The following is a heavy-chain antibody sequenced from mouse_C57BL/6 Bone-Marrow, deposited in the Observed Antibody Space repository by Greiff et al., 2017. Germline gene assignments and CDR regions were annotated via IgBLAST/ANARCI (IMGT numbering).Heavy chain of an antibody. V-gene: IGHV5-9*01. D-gene: IGHD1-1*01. Sequence: DVKLVESGGGLVKPGGSLKLSCAASGFTFSSYTMSWVRQTPEKRLEWVATISGGGGNTYYPDSVKGRFTISRDNAKNTLYLQMSSLRSEDTALYYCARQDYGSSTWYFDVWGTGTTVTVSS. CDR3: ARQDYGSSTWYFDV. J-gene: IGHJ1*03. CDR2: ISGGGGNT. CDR1: GFTFSSYT.